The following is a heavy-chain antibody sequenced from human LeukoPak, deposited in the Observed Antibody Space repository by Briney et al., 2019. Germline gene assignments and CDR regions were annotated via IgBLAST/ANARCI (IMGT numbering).Heavy chain of an antibody. D-gene: IGHD2-2*01. Sequence: SQTLSLTCTVSGGSISSGSYYWSWIRQPAGKGLEWIGRIYTSGSTNYNPSLKSRVTISVDTSKNQFSLKLSSVTAADTAVYYCARWLRGYQLLWRWFDPWGQGTLVTVSS. V-gene: IGHV4-61*02. J-gene: IGHJ5*02. CDR1: GGSISSGSYY. CDR3: ARWLRGYQLLWRWFDP. CDR2: IYTSGST.